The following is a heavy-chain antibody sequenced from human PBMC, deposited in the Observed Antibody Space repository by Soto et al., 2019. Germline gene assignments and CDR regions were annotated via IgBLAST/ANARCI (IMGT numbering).Heavy chain of an antibody. J-gene: IGHJ4*02. CDR2: IIPIFGTA. CDR1: GGTFSSYA. V-gene: IGHV1-69*06. Sequence: SVKVSCKASGGTFSSYAISWVRQAPGQGLEWMGGIIPIFGTANYAQKFQGRVTITADKSTSTAYMELSSLRSEDTAVYYCARVRTAMVQPTYYFDYWGQGTLVTVSS. CDR3: ARVRTAMVQPTYYFDY. D-gene: IGHD5-18*01.